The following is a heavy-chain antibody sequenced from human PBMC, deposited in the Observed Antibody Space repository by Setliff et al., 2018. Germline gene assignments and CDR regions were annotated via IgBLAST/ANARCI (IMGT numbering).Heavy chain of an antibody. CDR1: GDSMSGAS. V-gene: IGHV4-59*01. CDR3: ARRTAMAGTPRLYFDY. CDR2: VFPSGAT. J-gene: IGHJ4*02. D-gene: IGHD6-19*01. Sequence: PSETLSLTCTVSGDSMSGASIWSWIRQPPGKGLEFMGYVFPSGATKYDPSLKSRLTISVDTSKNQFSLKLTSVTAADTAVYFCARRTAMAGTPRLYFDYWSQGTLVTVSS.